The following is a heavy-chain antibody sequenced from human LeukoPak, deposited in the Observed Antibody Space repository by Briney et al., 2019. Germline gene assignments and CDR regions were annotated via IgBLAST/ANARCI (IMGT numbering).Heavy chain of an antibody. V-gene: IGHV3-48*01. CDR2: MSSSNSPI. CDR3: ARLGGALYYYYYYYMDV. CDR1: GFTFSSHS. J-gene: IGHJ6*03. Sequence: GGSLRLSCAASGFTFSSHSMNWVRQAPGKGLEWVSYMSSSNSPIYYADSVKGRFTISRDNAKNSLYLQMNSLRAEDTAVYYCARLGGALYYYYYYYMDVWGKGTTVTVSS. D-gene: IGHD4-23*01.